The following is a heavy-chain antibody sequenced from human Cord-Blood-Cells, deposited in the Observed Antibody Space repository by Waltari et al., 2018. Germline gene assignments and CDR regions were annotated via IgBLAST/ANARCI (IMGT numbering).Heavy chain of an antibody. CDR1: GGTFSIYA. CDR3: ARKELDDAFDI. V-gene: IGHV1-69*01. Sequence: QVQLVQSGAVVKKPGSSVKVSCKASGGTFSIYAISWVRQAPGQGLEWMGGIIPIFGTANYTQKIQGRVTITADESTSTAYMELSSVRSEDTAVYDCARKELDDAFDIWGQGTMVTVSS. D-gene: IGHD3-10*01. CDR2: IIPIFGTA. J-gene: IGHJ3*02.